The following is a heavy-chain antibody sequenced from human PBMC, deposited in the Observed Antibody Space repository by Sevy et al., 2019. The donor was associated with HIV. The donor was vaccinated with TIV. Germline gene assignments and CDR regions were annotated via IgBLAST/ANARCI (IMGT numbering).Heavy chain of an antibody. CDR1: GFTFNRYS. Sequence: GGSLRRSCAASGFTFNRYSMHWVRQAPGKGLEWVATISFDATNKHYPDSVKGRFTISRDNFQNSPFLQMDSLRPEDTAVYYCALERLSSDVAEYFQNWGQGTLVTVSS. D-gene: IGHD1-1*01. V-gene: IGHV3-30-3*01. CDR3: ALERLSSDVAEYFQN. J-gene: IGHJ1*01. CDR2: ISFDATNK.